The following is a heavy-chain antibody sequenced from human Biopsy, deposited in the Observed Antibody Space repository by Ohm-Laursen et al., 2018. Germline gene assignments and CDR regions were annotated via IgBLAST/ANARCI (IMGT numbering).Heavy chain of an antibody. J-gene: IGHJ6*02. D-gene: IGHD5-18*01. CDR1: GFSFSTYG. CDR3: AKDRYNYTPIGGFSMDV. CDR2: IWYDGTNK. Sequence: SLRLSCAASGFSFSTYGIYWVRQAPGKGLEWAAAIWYDGTNKYYAESVKGRLTISRDNSKSTLYLQMNSLRAEDTAVYYCAKDRYNYTPIGGFSMDVWGQGTTVTVSS. V-gene: IGHV3-33*06.